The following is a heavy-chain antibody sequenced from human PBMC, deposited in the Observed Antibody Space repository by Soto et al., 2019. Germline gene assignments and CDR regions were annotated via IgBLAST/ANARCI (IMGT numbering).Heavy chain of an antibody. CDR3: ARGPQSEGGGRTPVEVSSDAFDI. V-gene: IGHV1-2*04. D-gene: IGHD2-15*01. CDR1: GYTFTGYY. J-gene: IGHJ3*02. Sequence: ASVKASCKASGYTFTGYYMRWVRQAPEQGLEWMGWINPNSGGTNYAQKFQGWVTMTRDTSISTAHMELSRLRSDDTAVYYCARGPQSEGGGRTPVEVSSDAFDIWGQGTMVTVSS. CDR2: INPNSGGT.